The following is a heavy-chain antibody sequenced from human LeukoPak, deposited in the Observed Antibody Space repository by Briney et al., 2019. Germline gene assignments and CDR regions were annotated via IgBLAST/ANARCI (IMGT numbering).Heavy chain of an antibody. CDR2: IVVGSGNT. Sequence: SVKVSCKASGFTFTSSAMQWVRQARGQRLEWIGWIVVGSGNTNYAQKFQERVTITRDMSTSTAYMELSSLRSEDTAVYYCAAVPGYYDSSGYGLISAFDIWGQGTMVTVSS. V-gene: IGHV1-58*02. CDR1: GFTFTSSA. CDR3: AAVPGYYDSSGYGLISAFDI. J-gene: IGHJ3*02. D-gene: IGHD3-22*01.